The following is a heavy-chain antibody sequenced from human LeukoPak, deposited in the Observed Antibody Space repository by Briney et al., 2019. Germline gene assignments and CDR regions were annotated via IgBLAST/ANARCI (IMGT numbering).Heavy chain of an antibody. V-gene: IGHV1-2*02. Sequence: GASVKVSCKASGYTFTGYYMHWVRQAPGQGLEWMGWINPNSGGTNYAQKFQGRVTMTRDTSISTAYMELSRLRSDDTAVYYCARSRGYFDRLLSGYFDYWGQGTLVTVSS. CDR3: ARSRGYFDRLLSGYFDY. J-gene: IGHJ4*02. D-gene: IGHD3-9*01. CDR2: INPNSGGT. CDR1: GYTFTGYY.